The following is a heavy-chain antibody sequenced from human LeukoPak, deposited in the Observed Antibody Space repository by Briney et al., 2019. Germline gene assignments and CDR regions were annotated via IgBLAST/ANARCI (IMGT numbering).Heavy chain of an antibody. Sequence: ASVKVSCKASGYTFTSYGISWVRQAPGQGLEWMGWISAYNGNTNYAQKLQGRVTMTTDTSTSTAYMAPRSLRSDDTAVYCCARDLAVRGSPWYFDYWGQGTLVTVSS. CDR1: GYTFTSYG. V-gene: IGHV1-18*01. D-gene: IGHD1-26*01. J-gene: IGHJ4*02. CDR3: ARDLAVRGSPWYFDY. CDR2: ISAYNGNT.